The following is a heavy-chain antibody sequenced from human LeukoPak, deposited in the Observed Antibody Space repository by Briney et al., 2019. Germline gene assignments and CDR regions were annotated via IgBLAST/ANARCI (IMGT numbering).Heavy chain of an antibody. Sequence: SETLSLTCAVYGGSFSGYYWSWIRQPPGKGLEWIGYIYYSGSTNYNPSLKSRVTISVDTSKNQFSLKLTSVTAADTAVYYCARILNSGDYDAFDIWGQGTTVIVSS. CDR1: GGSFSGYY. CDR2: IYYSGST. D-gene: IGHD4-17*01. CDR3: ARILNSGDYDAFDI. J-gene: IGHJ3*02. V-gene: IGHV4-59*01.